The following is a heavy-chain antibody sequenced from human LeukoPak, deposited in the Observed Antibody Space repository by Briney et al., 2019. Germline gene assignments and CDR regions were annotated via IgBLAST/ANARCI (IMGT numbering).Heavy chain of an antibody. CDR3: ARGRLFYDSSGYYGY. Sequence: PSETLSLTCTVSGGSISSYYWSWIRQPPGKGLEWIGEINHSGSTNYNPSLKSRVTISVDTSKNQFSLKLSSVTAADTAVYYCARGRLFYDSSGYYGYWGQGTLVTVSS. CDR1: GGSISSYY. J-gene: IGHJ4*02. CDR2: INHSGST. D-gene: IGHD3-22*01. V-gene: IGHV4-34*01.